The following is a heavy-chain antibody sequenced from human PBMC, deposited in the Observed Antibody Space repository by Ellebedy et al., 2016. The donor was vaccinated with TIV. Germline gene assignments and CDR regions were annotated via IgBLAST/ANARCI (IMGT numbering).Heavy chain of an antibody. CDR1: GGTFSSYA. CDR3: ARESTSLGGKRYFDY. J-gene: IGHJ4*02. CDR2: IIPILGIA. Sequence: SVKVSCKASGGTFSSYAISWVRQAPGQGLEWMGGIIPILGIANYAQKFQGRVTITADKSTSIAYMELSSLRSEDTAVYYCARESTSLGGKRYFDYWGQGTLVTVSS. V-gene: IGHV1-69*10. D-gene: IGHD4-23*01.